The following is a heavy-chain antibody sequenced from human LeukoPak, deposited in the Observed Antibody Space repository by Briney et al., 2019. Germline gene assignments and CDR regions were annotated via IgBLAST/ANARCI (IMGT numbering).Heavy chain of an antibody. Sequence: GGSLRLSCAASGFTFSSYGMHWVRQAPGKGLECVANINQDGSEKYYVDSVKGRLTISRDNAKNSLYLQMNSLRAEDTAVYYCARDQGFSYYYYYMDVWGKGTTVTVSS. CDR3: ARDQGFSYYYYYMDV. V-gene: IGHV3-7*01. CDR2: INQDGSEK. D-gene: IGHD3-3*01. J-gene: IGHJ6*03. CDR1: GFTFSSYG.